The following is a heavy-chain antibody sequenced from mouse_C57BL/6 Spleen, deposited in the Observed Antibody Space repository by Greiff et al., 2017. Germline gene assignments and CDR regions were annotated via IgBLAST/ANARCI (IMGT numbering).Heavy chain of an antibody. V-gene: IGHV1-18*01. J-gene: IGHJ2*01. CDR3: ARLSPVSYDYDWAYFDY. D-gene: IGHD2-4*01. Sequence: EVQLQQSGPELVKPGASVKIPCKASGYTFTDYNMDWVKQSHGKSLEWIGDINPNNGGTNYNQNFKGKATLTVDKSSSTAYRELRSLTSADTAVYCCARLSPVSYDYDWAYFDYWGQGTTLTVSS. CDR2: INPNNGGT. CDR1: GYTFTDYN.